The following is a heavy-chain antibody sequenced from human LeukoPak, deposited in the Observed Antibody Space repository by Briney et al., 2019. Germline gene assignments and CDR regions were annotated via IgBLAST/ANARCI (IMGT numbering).Heavy chain of an antibody. CDR3: ARVSDILTGPDAFDI. J-gene: IGHJ3*02. D-gene: IGHD3-9*01. CDR1: GFTFSSYG. Sequence: QPGGSLRLSRAASGFTFSSYGMHWVRQAPGKGLEWVAVIWYDGSNKYYADSVKGRFTISRDNSKNTLYLQMNSLRAEDTAVYYCARVSDILTGPDAFDIWGQGTMVTVSS. V-gene: IGHV3-33*01. CDR2: IWYDGSNK.